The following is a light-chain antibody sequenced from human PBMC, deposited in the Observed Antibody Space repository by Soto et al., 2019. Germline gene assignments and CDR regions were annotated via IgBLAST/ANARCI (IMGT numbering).Light chain of an antibody. CDR2: QAS. V-gene: IGKV1-5*03. CDR3: QQYRGT. Sequence: DVQMTQSPSTLSASEGDRVTITCRASEDIINWLAWYQQKPGKAPKLLIYQASSLESGVPSRFSGSGAGTEFTLTIRSLQPDDFATYYCQQYRGTFGQGTKLEIK. CDR1: EDIINW. J-gene: IGKJ2*01.